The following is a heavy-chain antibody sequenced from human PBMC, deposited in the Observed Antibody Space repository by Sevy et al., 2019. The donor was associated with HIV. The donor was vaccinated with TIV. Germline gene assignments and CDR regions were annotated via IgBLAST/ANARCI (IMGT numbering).Heavy chain of an antibody. Sequence: GESLKISCKGSGYSFTSHWIGWVRHMPGKCLEWMGIIYPDDSDTRYSPSFQGQVTFSADKSISTAYLQWSSLKASYNAMYYCATSRSGYFDSSGYYIYWGQGTLVTVSS. V-gene: IGHV5-51*01. D-gene: IGHD3-22*01. CDR1: GYSFTSHW. J-gene: IGHJ4*02. CDR3: ATSRSGYFDSSGYYIY. CDR2: IYPDDSDT.